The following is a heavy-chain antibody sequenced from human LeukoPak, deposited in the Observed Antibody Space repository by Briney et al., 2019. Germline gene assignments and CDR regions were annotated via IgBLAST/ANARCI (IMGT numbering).Heavy chain of an antibody. CDR1: KFTFSHYG. V-gene: IGHV3-30*18. D-gene: IGHD3-3*01. Sequence: GGSLRLSCTASKFTFSHYGMQWVRQAPGKGLEWVAVISSDGSIKVYADSVRGRFTLSRDNSINTVDLQMNSLRAEDTAVYYCVKEYHSRGFGAYFDYWGQGTLVTVSS. CDR3: VKEYHSRGFGAYFDY. CDR2: ISSDGSIK. J-gene: IGHJ4*02.